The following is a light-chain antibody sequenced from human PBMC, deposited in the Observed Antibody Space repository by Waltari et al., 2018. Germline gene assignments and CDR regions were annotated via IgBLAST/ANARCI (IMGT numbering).Light chain of an antibody. CDR1: QSIRNW. V-gene: IGKV1-5*03. CDR2: KAS. Sequence: DIEMTQTPPSLSASGGDRVTVTCRASQSIRNWLAWYQEKPGKAPILLIYKASILKSGVPSRFSGSGSGKQFTLTISSLQPGDFATYYCQQYNTYSSFGQGTKLEIK. CDR3: QQYNTYSS. J-gene: IGKJ2*01.